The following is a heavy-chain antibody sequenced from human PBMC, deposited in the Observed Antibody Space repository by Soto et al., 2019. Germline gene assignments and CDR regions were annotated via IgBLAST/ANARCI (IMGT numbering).Heavy chain of an antibody. V-gene: IGHV1-2*02. CDR3: STEGSSWYRWLGP. J-gene: IGHJ5*02. Sequence: SVHVSCTASGYTFTGYNIHRVRHAPGQGLTWMGWLSPKSGGTNYAQKFQGRVTMNRDTSISTAYMDLSSLISYDTAVYYCSTEGSSWYRWLGPWGAGSRDTV. D-gene: IGHD6-13*01. CDR1: GYTFTGYN. CDR2: LSPKSGGT.